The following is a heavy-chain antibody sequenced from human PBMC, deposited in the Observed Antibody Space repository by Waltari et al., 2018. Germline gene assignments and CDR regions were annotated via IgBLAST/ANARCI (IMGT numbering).Heavy chain of an antibody. J-gene: IGHJ4*02. Sequence: QVQLQESGPGPVEPSGTLSRTCAVSGYSARNHYCLRWVRQPPGQGLEWMGQVHHSWKPNYNPSFESRVTMSRDTANNEISLKMTSATAADTAVYYCASDRGRGLYLDSWGPGTLVTVSP. CDR3: ASDRGRGLYLDS. CDR2: VHHSWKP. V-gene: IGHV4-4*02. D-gene: IGHD2-15*01. CDR1: GYSARNHYC.